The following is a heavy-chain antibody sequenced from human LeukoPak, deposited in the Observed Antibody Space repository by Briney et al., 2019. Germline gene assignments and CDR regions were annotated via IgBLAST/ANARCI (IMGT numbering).Heavy chain of an antibody. D-gene: IGHD3-22*01. V-gene: IGHV1-69*13. CDR3: ARVVVGRYYFDY. Sequence: ASVKVSCKASGGTFSSYAISWVRQAPGQGLEWMGGLIPIFGTAHYAQKFQGSVTITADESTSTAYMELSSLRSEDTAGYYCARVVVGRYYFDYWGRGTLVTVSS. CDR1: GGTFSSYA. CDR2: LIPIFGTA. J-gene: IGHJ4*02.